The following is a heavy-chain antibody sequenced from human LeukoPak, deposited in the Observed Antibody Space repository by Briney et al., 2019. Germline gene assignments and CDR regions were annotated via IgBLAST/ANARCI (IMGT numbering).Heavy chain of an antibody. CDR2: ISGSGGST. D-gene: IGHD3-10*01. CDR1: GFTFSSYA. J-gene: IGHJ4*02. CDR3: AKDVRGITMVRGVITPGY. Sequence: GGSLRLSCAASGFTFSSYAMSWVRQAPGKGLEWVSAISGSGGSTYYADSVKGRFTISRDNSKNTLYLQMNSLRAEGTAVYYCAKDVRGITMVRGVITPGYWGQGTLVTVSS. V-gene: IGHV3-23*01.